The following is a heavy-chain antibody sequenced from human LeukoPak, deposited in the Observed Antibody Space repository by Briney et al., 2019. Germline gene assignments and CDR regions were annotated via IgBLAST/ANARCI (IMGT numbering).Heavy chain of an antibody. V-gene: IGHV1-46*01. D-gene: IGHD3-10*01. CDR3: ARDWNGQFYYYGSGSPPGYFDY. J-gene: IGHJ4*02. CDR1: GYTFTSYY. Sequence: ASVKVSCKASGYTFTSYYMHWVRQAPGQGLEWMGIINPSGGSTSYAQKFQGRVTMTRDTSTSTVCMELSSLRSEDTAVYYCARDWNGQFYYYGSGSPPGYFDYWGQGTLVTVSS. CDR2: INPSGGST.